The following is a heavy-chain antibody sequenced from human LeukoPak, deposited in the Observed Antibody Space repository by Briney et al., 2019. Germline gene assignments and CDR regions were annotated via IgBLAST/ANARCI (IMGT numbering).Heavy chain of an antibody. CDR2: IKQDGSEK. V-gene: IGHV3-7*01. J-gene: IGHJ4*02. CDR3: VGHSDY. D-gene: IGHD3-16*01. CDR1: GFSFCSYG. Sequence: GGPLRLSCAASGFSFCSYGMSWVRQAPGKGLEWVANIKQDGSEKYYVDSVKGRFTISRDNAKNSLYLQMNSLRAEDTAVYYCVGHSDYWGQGTLVTVSS.